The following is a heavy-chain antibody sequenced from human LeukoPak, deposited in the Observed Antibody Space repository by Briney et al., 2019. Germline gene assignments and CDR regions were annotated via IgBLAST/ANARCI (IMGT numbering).Heavy chain of an antibody. V-gene: IGHV1-18*01. D-gene: IGHD3-22*01. Sequence: ASVKVSCKASGYTFTSYGISWVRQAPGQGLEWMGWISAYNGNTNYAQKLQGRVTMTTDTSTSTAYMELRSLRSDDTAVYYCARDRNTMIVPNNWFDPWGQGTLVTVSS. CDR2: ISAYNGNT. CDR1: GYTFTSYG. CDR3: ARDRNTMIVPNNWFDP. J-gene: IGHJ5*02.